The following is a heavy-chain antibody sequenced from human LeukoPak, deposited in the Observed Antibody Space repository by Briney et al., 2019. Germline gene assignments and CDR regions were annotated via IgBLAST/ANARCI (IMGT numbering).Heavy chain of an antibody. CDR2: INHSGST. CDR3: ARHGRLQWLVAAFDY. J-gene: IGHJ4*02. V-gene: IGHV4-34*01. D-gene: IGHD6-19*01. Sequence: PSETLSLTCAVYGGSFSGYYWSWIRQPPGKGLEWIGEINHSGSTNYNPSLKSRVTISVDTSKNQFSLKLSSVTAADTAVYYCARHGRLQWLVAAFDYWGQGTLVTVSS. CDR1: GGSFSGYY.